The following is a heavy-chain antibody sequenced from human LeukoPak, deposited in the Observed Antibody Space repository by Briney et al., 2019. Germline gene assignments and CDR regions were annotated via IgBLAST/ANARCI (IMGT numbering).Heavy chain of an antibody. CDR1: GYTFTSYD. D-gene: IGHD3-22*01. V-gene: IGHV1-8*01. CDR2: MNPNSGNT. J-gene: IGHJ6*02. Sequence: ASVKVSCKASGYTFTSYDINWVRQATGQGLEWMGWMNPNSGNTGYAQKLQGRVTMTRNTSISTAYMELSSLRSEDTAVYYCARVRYVYDSSGYFDYYGMDVWGQGTTVTVSS. CDR3: ARVRYVYDSSGYFDYYGMDV.